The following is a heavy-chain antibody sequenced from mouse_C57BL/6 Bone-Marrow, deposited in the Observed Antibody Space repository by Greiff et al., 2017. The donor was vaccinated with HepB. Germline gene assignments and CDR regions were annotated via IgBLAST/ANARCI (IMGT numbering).Heavy chain of an antibody. CDR3: AREGELGLGFAY. Sequence: VKLVESGPGLVQPSQSLSITCTVSGFSLTSYGVHWVRQSPGKGLEWLGVIWSGGSTDYNAAFISRLSISKDNSKSQVFFKMNSLQADDTAIYYCAREGELGLGFAYWGQGTLVTVSA. J-gene: IGHJ3*01. V-gene: IGHV2-2*01. CDR1: GFSLTSYG. D-gene: IGHD4-1*01. CDR2: IWSGGST.